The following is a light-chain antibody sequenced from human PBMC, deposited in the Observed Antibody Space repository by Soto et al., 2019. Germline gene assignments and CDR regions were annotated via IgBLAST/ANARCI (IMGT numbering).Light chain of an antibody. J-gene: IGLJ1*01. CDR3: SLYTSENTYV. CDR2: EAR. Sequence: QSVVTQPPSVSGSTGQSVTISCTGTSTDFVAYNRVSWNQQPPGTDPKLIIYEARNRPSGVPDRFSGSKSGNTASLTISGLQAAEEADYYCSLYTSENTYVFGTGTKVTVL. V-gene: IGLV2-18*01. CDR1: STDFVAYNR.